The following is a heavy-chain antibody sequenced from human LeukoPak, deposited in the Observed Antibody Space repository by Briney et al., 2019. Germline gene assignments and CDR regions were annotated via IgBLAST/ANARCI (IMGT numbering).Heavy chain of an antibody. J-gene: IGHJ4*02. V-gene: IGHV3-23*01. Sequence: GGSLRLPCSAWVFNLRIWAVTGLRHSRGGGLECVSTISDSGCSTYYTDCVEGRFTISSDNLKNTVFMQMNRLTAEDTAMFYCANDLGFSRNRYFDYWGQGTLVTVSS. CDR1: VFNLRIWA. D-gene: IGHD1-14*01. CDR2: ISDSGCST. CDR3: ANDLGFSRNRYFDY.